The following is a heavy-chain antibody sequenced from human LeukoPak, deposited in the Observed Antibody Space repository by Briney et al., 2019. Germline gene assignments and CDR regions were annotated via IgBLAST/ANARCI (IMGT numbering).Heavy chain of an antibody. D-gene: IGHD2-15*01. V-gene: IGHV3-66*01. CDR1: GFTFSDYY. Sequence: GGSLRLSCAASGFTFSDYYMSWIRQAPGKGLEWVSVIYSGGSTYYADSVKGRFTISRDNPRNTLYLQMNSLRAEDTAIYYCAKNGDRGAYCSGGTCYPYYYYYMDVWGKGTTVTISS. J-gene: IGHJ6*03. CDR2: IYSGGST. CDR3: AKNGDRGAYCSGGTCYPYYYYYMDV.